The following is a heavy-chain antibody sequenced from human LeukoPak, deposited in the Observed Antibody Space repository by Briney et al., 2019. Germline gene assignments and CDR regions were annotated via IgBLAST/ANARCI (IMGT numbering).Heavy chain of an antibody. D-gene: IGHD1-26*01. CDR3: AREGGGGPTAPPDYYSYQMDV. V-gene: IGHV1-18*01. Sequence: ASVKVSCKASGYTFISYGITWVRQAPGQGPEWMGWISPYTTKTNYAQSPQGRVNMTTATSTSTAYMELRSLKSDDTAVYYCAREGGGGPTAPPDYYSYQMDVWGKGTTVTVSS. CDR1: GYTFISYG. J-gene: IGHJ6*03. CDR2: ISPYTTKT.